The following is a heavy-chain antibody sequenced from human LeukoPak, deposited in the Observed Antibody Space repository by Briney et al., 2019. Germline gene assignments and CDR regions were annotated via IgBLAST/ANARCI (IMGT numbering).Heavy chain of an antibody. CDR1: GYTFTGYY. V-gene: IGHV1-2*02. D-gene: IGHD5-12*01. Sequence: GASVKVSCKASGYTFTGYYMHWVRQAPGQGLEWMGWINPNSGGTNYAQKFQGRVTMTRDTSISTAYMELSRLRSDDTAVYYCARAGVDGFRPKLYYFDYWGQGTLVTVSS. CDR3: ARAGVDGFRPKLYYFDY. J-gene: IGHJ4*02. CDR2: INPNSGGT.